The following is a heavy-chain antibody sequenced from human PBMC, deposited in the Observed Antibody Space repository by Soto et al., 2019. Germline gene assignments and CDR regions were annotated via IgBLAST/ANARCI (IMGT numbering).Heavy chain of an antibody. Sequence: QVQLQESGPGLVKPSGTLSLTCAVSGGSISSSNWWSWVRQPPGKGLEWIGEIYHSGSTNYNPSLKSRVTISVDKSKYQFSLKLSSVTAADTAVYYCARATAAETANPPGAFDIWGQGTMVTVSS. D-gene: IGHD5-18*01. CDR3: ARATAAETANPPGAFDI. CDR1: GGSISSSNW. CDR2: IYHSGST. V-gene: IGHV4-4*02. J-gene: IGHJ3*02.